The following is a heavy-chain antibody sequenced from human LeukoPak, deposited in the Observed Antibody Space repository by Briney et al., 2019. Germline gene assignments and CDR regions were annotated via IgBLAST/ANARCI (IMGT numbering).Heavy chain of an antibody. CDR1: GGSFSGYY. CDR3: AISFSSWHFDY. D-gene: IGHD6-13*01. Sequence: KPSETLSLTCAVYGGSFSGYYWSWIRQPPGKGLEWIGEINHSGSTNYNPSLKSRVTISVDTSKNQFSLKLTSVTAADTAVYYCAISFSSWHFDYWGQGTLVTVSS. V-gene: IGHV4-34*01. J-gene: IGHJ4*02. CDR2: INHSGST.